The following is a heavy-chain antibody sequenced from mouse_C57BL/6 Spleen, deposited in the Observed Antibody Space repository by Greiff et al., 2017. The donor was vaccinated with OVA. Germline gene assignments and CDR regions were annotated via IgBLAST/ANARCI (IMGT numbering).Heavy chain of an antibody. CDR3: ARNPYGRAIDY. CDR2: IYPTNGNT. Sequence: EVQLQQSVAELVMPGASVKFSCTASGFHIKNHYLHWLKQRPEQSLEWIGTIYPTNGNTKYAPTFHVKATITADTSSNTAYLQLSSRTSEYTAIYYCARNPYGRAIDYWGQGTSVTVSS. V-gene: IGHV14-3*01. CDR1: GFHIKNHY. D-gene: IGHD1-1*01. J-gene: IGHJ4*01.